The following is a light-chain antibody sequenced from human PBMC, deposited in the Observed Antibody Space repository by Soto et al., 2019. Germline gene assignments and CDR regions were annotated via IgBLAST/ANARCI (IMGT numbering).Light chain of an antibody. Sequence: DIALTQSPDSLALSLCERATMNCKSSQSVLYSSYNKSYLAWYQVKPGRPPTLLFSWASTRESGVLDRFSGSGSVTDFTLTISSLQAEDVAVYYCQQYYSTLITFGQGTRLEIK. CDR1: QSVLYSSYNKSY. CDR2: WAS. J-gene: IGKJ5*01. CDR3: QQYYSTLIT. V-gene: IGKV4-1*01.